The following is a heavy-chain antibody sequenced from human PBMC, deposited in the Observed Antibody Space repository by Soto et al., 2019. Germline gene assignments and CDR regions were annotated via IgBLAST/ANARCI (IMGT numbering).Heavy chain of an antibody. V-gene: IGHV3-23*01. CDR1: GFTFSSYA. Sequence: EVQLLESGGGLVQPGGSLRLSCAASGFTFSSYAMSWVRQAPGKGLEWVSAICGSGGSTYYADSVKGRFTISRDNSKNTLYLQMNSLRAEDTAVYYCAKDEVGAVYYYYYGMDVWGQGTTVTVSS. CDR2: ICGSGGST. CDR3: AKDEVGAVYYYYYGMDV. D-gene: IGHD1-26*01. J-gene: IGHJ6*02.